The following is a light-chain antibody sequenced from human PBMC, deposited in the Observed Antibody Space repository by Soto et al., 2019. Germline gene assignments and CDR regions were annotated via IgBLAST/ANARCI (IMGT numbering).Light chain of an antibody. CDR3: QQYAGPPTT. CDR2: GAS. Sequence: IVMTQSPATLSLSPGQRATLSCRASQSVSNTYLAWYQQKPGQAPRLLIYGASSRATGIPDRFSGGGSGTDFTLTISRLEPEDFAVYFCQQYAGPPTTFGQGTRLEIK. CDR1: QSVSNTY. J-gene: IGKJ5*01. V-gene: IGKV3-20*01.